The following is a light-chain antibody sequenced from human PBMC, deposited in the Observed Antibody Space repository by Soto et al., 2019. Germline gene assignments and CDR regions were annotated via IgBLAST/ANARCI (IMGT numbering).Light chain of an antibody. V-gene: IGKV3-15*01. Sequence: DILMTQSPSSLSASLGERATITCRASQTVRRDLGWYQQRPDQAQSLIISDISIRGTGVPGRFSGSGSEKEFTLTSRSLQSDDFADYFCQHYSYPSSFGQGTRLEIK. CDR1: QTVRRD. CDR2: DIS. CDR3: QHYSYPSS. J-gene: IGKJ5*01.